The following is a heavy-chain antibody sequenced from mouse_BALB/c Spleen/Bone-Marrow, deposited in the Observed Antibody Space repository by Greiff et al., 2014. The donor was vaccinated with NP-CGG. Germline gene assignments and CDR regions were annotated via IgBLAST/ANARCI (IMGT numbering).Heavy chain of an antibody. J-gene: IGHJ1*01. V-gene: IGHV1-87*01. CDR2: IYPGDGDT. CDR3: ARGDYGYHWYFDV. D-gene: IGHD1-2*01. Sequence: QVQLQQSGAEVARPGASVKLSCKASGYNFTTHWMQWVKQRPGQGLEWIGAIYPGDGDTRYTQKFKGKATLTADKSSSTAYMQLSDLASEDSAVYYCARGDYGYHWYFDVWGAGTTVTVSS. CDR1: GYNFTTHW.